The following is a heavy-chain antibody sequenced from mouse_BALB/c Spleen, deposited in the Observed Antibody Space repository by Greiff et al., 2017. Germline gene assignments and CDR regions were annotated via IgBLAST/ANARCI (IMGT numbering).Heavy chain of an antibody. Sequence: EVKLVESGGGLVKPGGSLKLSCAASGFAFSSYDMSWVRQTPEKRLEWVAYISSGGGSTYYPDTVKGRFTISRDNAKNTLYLQMSSLKSEDTAMYYCARGGYYVWDYWGQGTSVTVSS. CDR1: GFAFSSYD. V-gene: IGHV5-12-1*01. J-gene: IGHJ4*01. D-gene: IGHD2-3*01. CDR3: ARGGYYVWDY. CDR2: ISSGGGST.